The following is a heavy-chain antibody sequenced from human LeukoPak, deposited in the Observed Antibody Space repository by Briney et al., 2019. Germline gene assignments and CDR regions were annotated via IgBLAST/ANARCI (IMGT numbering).Heavy chain of an antibody. Sequence: ASVKVSCKASGYTFTSYYMHWVRQAPGQGLEWMGIINPSGGSTSYAQKFQGRVTMTRDMSTSTVYMELSSLRSEDTAVYYCASVSGIAARSRYFDYWGQGTLVTVFS. J-gene: IGHJ4*02. CDR2: INPSGGST. CDR1: GYTFTSYY. V-gene: IGHV1-46*01. CDR3: ASVSGIAARSRYFDY. D-gene: IGHD6-6*01.